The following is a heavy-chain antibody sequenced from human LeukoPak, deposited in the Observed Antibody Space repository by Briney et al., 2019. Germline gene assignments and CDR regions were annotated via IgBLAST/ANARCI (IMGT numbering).Heavy chain of an antibody. D-gene: IGHD2-15*01. CDR3: AREIVATISGFDY. CDR2: INHSRST. V-gene: IGHV4-34*01. Sequence: SETLSLTCAVYGGSFSGYYWSWIRQPPGKGLEWIGEINHSRSTNYNPSLKSRVTISVDTSKNQFSLKLSSVTAADTAVYYCAREIVATISGFDYWGQGTLVTVSS. J-gene: IGHJ4*02. CDR1: GGSFSGYY.